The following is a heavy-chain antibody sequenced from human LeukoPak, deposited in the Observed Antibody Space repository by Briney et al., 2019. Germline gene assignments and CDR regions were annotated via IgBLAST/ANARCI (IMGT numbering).Heavy chain of an antibody. Sequence: GGSLRLSCAASGFTFSSYSMDWVRQAPGKGLEWVSSISSSSSYIYYADSVKGRFTISRDNAKNSLYLQMNSLRAEDTAVYYCARSSFARWFDPWGQGTLVTVSS. V-gene: IGHV3-21*01. D-gene: IGHD6-13*01. CDR3: ARSSFARWFDP. CDR2: ISSSSSYI. J-gene: IGHJ5*02. CDR1: GFTFSSYS.